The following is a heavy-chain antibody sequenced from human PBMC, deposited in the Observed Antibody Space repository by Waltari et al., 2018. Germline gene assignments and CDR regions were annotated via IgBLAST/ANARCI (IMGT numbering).Heavy chain of an antibody. D-gene: IGHD4-17*01. Sequence: QAQLVQSGAEVREPGASVRVSCKASGYSFTAHYMHWVRQAPGQGPEWRGCIDTPIGGREYAQTFQGRVTMTRDTSISTVYMELFRLRVDDTAVYYCARDVGKYGDNWYFDVWGRGTLVVVSS. CDR1: GYSFTAHY. CDR3: ARDVGKYGDNWYFDV. J-gene: IGHJ2*01. CDR2: IDTPIGGR. V-gene: IGHV1-2*02.